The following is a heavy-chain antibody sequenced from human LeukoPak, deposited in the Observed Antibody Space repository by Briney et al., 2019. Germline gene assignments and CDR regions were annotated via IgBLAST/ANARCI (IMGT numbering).Heavy chain of an antibody. CDR3: AREDFWSGYSKNGMDV. V-gene: IGHV1-24*01. D-gene: IGHD3-3*01. Sequence: GASVKVSCKVSGYTLTELSMHWVRQAPGKGLEWMGGFDPEDGETIYAQKFQGRVTMTEDTSTDTAYMELSSLRSEDTAVYYCAREDFWSGYSKNGMDVWGQGTTVTVSS. CDR2: FDPEDGET. J-gene: IGHJ6*02. CDR1: GYTLTELS.